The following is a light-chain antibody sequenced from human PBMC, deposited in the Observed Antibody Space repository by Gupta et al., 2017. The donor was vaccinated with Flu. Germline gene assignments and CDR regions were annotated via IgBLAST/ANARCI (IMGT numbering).Light chain of an antibody. Sequence: MLTTSSPAPSSVSPVESTIPSSSSSQRGSSHLAWYQQKPGQAPRLLIYGASTRATGIPARFSGSGSGTDFTLTISSLQSEDFAVYYCQQYNTWPRTFGQGTKVEIK. CDR3: QQYNTWPRT. CDR1: QRGSSH. J-gene: IGKJ1*01. V-gene: IGKV3-15*01. CDR2: GAS.